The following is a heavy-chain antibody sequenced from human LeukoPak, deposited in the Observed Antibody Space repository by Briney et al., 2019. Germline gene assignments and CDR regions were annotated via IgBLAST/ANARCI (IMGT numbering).Heavy chain of an antibody. Sequence: SETLSLTCTVSGVSISSYYWSWIRQPPGKGLEWIGYIYYSGSTNYNPSLKSRVTISVDTSKNQFSLKLSSVTAADTGVYYCASLGVISKRFDYWGQGTLVTVSS. CDR1: GVSISSYY. J-gene: IGHJ4*02. CDR3: ASLGVISKRFDY. CDR2: IYYSGST. V-gene: IGHV4-59*01. D-gene: IGHD3-22*01.